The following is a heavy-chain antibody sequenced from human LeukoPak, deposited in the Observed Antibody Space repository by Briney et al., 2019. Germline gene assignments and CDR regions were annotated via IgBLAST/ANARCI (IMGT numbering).Heavy chain of an antibody. CDR1: GFTFSSYA. V-gene: IGHV3-23*01. Sequence: GGSLRLSCAASGFTFSSYAMSWVRQAPGKGLEWFSAISGSGGTTYYADSVKGRFTISRDNSKNTLYLQMNSLRAEDTAVYYCAKDGYDYYYYMDVWGRGTAVTVSS. CDR2: ISGSGGTT. J-gene: IGHJ6*03. CDR3: AKDGYDYYYYMDV.